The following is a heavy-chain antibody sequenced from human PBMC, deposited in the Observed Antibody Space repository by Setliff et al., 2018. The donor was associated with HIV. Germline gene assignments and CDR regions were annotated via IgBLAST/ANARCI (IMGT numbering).Heavy chain of an antibody. D-gene: IGHD3-10*01. V-gene: IGHV4-30-4*08. CDR2: IYYSGNS. CDR1: GASMSSGDYY. CDR3: AREVNIPVRGITDDAFDF. J-gene: IGHJ3*01. Sequence: SETLSLTCTVSGASMSSGDYYWSWIRQPPGKGLEWIGYIYYSGNSYYNPSLKSRVTLSVDTSKNQFSLKVNSVTAADTAVYYCAREVNIPVRGITDDAFDFWGQGTMVTVSS.